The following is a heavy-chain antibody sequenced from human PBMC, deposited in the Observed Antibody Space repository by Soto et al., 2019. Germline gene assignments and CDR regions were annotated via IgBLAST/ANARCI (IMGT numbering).Heavy chain of an antibody. Sequence: QVQLQESGPGLVQPSETLSLTCTVSGGSITGYYWSWIRQPPGQGPEWIGNIHYSGSTNYNPSLKSRVTISVATSKNQFSLRLSSVTAAETAVYYCARHSYYSNPLRFDPWGQGTLVTVSS. J-gene: IGHJ5*02. CDR2: IHYSGST. CDR3: ARHSYYSNPLRFDP. CDR1: GGSITGYY. D-gene: IGHD4-4*01. V-gene: IGHV4-59*08.